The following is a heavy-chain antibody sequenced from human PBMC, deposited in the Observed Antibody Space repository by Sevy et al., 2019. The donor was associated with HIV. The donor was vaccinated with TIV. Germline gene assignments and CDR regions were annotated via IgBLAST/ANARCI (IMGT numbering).Heavy chain of an antibody. D-gene: IGHD2-15*01. Sequence: ASVKVSCEASGFSFTAYFIHWVRQAPGQGLEWMGWINPNSGGTNYAQKFQGRVTMTSDASINAAYMELTSLTSDDTAVYYCARDRFIFGSGPPDSWGQGTLVTVSS. V-gene: IGHV1-2*02. CDR1: GFSFTAYF. CDR2: INPNSGGT. J-gene: IGHJ4*02. CDR3: ARDRFIFGSGPPDS.